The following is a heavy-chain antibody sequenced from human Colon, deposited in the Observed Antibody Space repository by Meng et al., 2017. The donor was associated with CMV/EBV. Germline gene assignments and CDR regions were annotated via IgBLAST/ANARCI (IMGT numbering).Heavy chain of an antibody. Sequence: VASGFTFSSCWMHWVRQAPGKGLVWPSRISGDGSGVDYADSVEGRLTISRDNAKNTLYLQINSHRVDDTAVYYCARGSTGYGNFDYWGQGTLVTVSS. D-gene: IGHD5-12*01. CDR2: ISGDGSGV. CDR3: ARGSTGYGNFDY. J-gene: IGHJ4*02. V-gene: IGHV3-74*01. CDR1: GFTFSSCW.